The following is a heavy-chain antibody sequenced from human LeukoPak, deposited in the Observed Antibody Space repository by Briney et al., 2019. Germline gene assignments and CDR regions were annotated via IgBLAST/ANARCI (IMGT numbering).Heavy chain of an antibody. V-gene: IGHV3-30*02. CDR1: GFTFRSYG. D-gene: IGHD2-15*01. Sequence: PPGGSLRLSCTASGFTFRSYGMHWVRQAPGKGLEWVPFTRFDGSKKCYADSVKGRFTISRDNAKNSLYLQMNSLRAEDTAVYYCAKLGGSYAFDIWGQGTMVTVSS. CDR3: AKLGGSYAFDI. CDR2: TRFDGSKK. J-gene: IGHJ3*02.